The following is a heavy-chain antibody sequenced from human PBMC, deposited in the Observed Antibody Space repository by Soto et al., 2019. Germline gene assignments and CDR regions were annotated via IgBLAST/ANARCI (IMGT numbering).Heavy chain of an antibody. D-gene: IGHD1-26*01. CDR2: ISGDGINT. V-gene: IGHV3-30*03. CDR1: RSCFNRCW. CDR3: ARGNLSLDFDS. J-gene: IGHJ4*02. Sequence: GVSRWLSRAASRSCFNRCWLHSDHQAAGKGLEWVAFISGDGINTQYADSVRGRFTLSRDYSRKTMYLQMDSLRDEDTALYYCARGNLSLDFDSWGLGTLVTVSS.